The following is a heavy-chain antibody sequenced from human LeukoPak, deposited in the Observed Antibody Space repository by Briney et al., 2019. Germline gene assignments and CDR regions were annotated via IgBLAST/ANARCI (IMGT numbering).Heavy chain of an antibody. V-gene: IGHV3-48*01. CDR3: ARESSSSWRDFDY. J-gene: IGHJ4*02. CDR2: ISSSSSTI. Sequence: GGSLRLSCAASGFTFSSYSMNWVRQAPGKGLEWVSYISSSSSTIYYADSVKGRFTISRDNAENSLYLQMNSLRAEDTAVYYCARESSSSWRDFDYWGQGTLVTASS. CDR1: GFTFSSYS. D-gene: IGHD6-13*01.